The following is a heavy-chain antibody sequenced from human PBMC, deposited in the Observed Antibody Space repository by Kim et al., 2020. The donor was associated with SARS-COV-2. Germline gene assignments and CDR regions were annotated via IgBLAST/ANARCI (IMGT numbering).Heavy chain of an antibody. V-gene: IGHV3-7*01. Sequence: GGSLRLSCAASGFTFSSYWMSWVRQAPGKGLEWVANIKEDGSIKYYVDSVKGRFTISRDNAKNSLFLQMNSLRAEDTAVYYCLKDYRGDWGQGTLVTVSS. CDR3: LKDYRGD. CDR1: GFTFSSYW. D-gene: IGHD3-10*01. J-gene: IGHJ4*02. CDR2: IKEDGSIK.